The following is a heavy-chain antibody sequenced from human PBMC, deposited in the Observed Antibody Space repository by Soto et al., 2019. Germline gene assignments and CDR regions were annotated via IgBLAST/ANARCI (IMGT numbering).Heavy chain of an antibody. CDR3: AAGEASSRNLAPYYLDF. D-gene: IGHD6-13*01. J-gene: IGHJ4*02. V-gene: IGHV4-59*01. CDR2: IHYSGTT. Sequence: TLSLTCTVSGGSMRNYFWTWIRQPPGKGLEWIGYIHYSGTTSFFPSYNPSLRSRVTISEDTSKNQFSLKLLSVTTADTAVYFCAAGEASSRNLAPYYLDFWGQGTLVPVSS. CDR1: GGSMRNYF.